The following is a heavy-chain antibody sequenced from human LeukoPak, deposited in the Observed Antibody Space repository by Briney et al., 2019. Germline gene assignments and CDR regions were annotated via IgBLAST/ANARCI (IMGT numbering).Heavy chain of an antibody. CDR3: ARAGGSCSSTSCYALFDY. D-gene: IGHD2-2*01. Sequence: ASVKVSCKASGYTFTSYAMQWVRQAPGQRLEGMGWINAGNGNTKYSQKFQGRVTITRDTSASTAYMELSSLRSEDTAVYYCARAGGSCSSTSCYALFDYWGQGTLVTVSS. J-gene: IGHJ4*02. CDR2: INAGNGNT. CDR1: GYTFTSYA. V-gene: IGHV1-3*01.